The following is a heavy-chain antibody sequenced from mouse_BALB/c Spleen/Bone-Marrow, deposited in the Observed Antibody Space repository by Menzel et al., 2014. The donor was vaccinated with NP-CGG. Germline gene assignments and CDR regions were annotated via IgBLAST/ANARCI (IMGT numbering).Heavy chain of an antibody. Sequence: VQVVESGAELARPGASVKMSCKASGYTFTSYTMHWVKQRPGQGLEWIGYINPSSGYTNYNQKFKDKATLTADKSSSTAYMQLSSLTSEDSAVYYCTRSYWYDVAWFAYWGQGTLVTVSA. J-gene: IGHJ3*01. D-gene: IGHD2-14*01. V-gene: IGHV1-4*01. CDR1: GYTFTSYT. CDR2: INPSSGYT. CDR3: TRSYWYDVAWFAY.